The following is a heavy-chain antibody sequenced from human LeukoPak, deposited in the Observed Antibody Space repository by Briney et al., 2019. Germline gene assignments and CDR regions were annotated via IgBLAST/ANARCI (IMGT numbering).Heavy chain of an antibody. V-gene: IGHV3-7*01. Sequence: GGSLRLSCAASGFTFSSYWMSWVRQAPGKGLEWVAYIKQDVTEKYYVDSVKGRFSISRDNAKNSLYLQMNSLRAEDTAVYYCAKFFTGEYVRAFDIWGQGTMVTVSS. CDR3: AKFFTGEYVRAFDI. J-gene: IGHJ3*02. CDR1: GFTFSSYW. CDR2: IKQDVTEK. D-gene: IGHD3-10*02.